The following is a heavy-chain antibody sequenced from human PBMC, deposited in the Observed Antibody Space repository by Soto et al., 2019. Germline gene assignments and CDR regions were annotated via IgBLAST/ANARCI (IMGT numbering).Heavy chain of an antibody. Sequence: QVQLQQSGPGLVKPSQTLSLTCAISGESVSTNSATWDWIRQSPSRGLEWLGRTYYRSKWYHDYAVTVKGRIPINAETSNNQRSLQLNSVTPDDTAVYYCARLIGDSWLDSWGQGTLVTVSS. D-gene: IGHD2-8*01. V-gene: IGHV6-1*01. CDR2: TYYRSKWYH. CDR1: GESVSTNSAT. J-gene: IGHJ5*01. CDR3: ARLIGDSWLDS.